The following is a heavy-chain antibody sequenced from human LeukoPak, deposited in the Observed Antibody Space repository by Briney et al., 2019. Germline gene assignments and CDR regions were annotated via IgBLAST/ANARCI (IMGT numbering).Heavy chain of an antibody. J-gene: IGHJ4*02. D-gene: IGHD6-19*01. CDR1: GYTFTSYY. Sequence: GASVKVSCKASGYTFTSYYMHWVRQAPGQGLEWMGIINPSGGSTSYARKFQGRVTMTRDTSTSTVYMELSSLRSEDTAVYYCARRGMWLVRNYYFDYWGQGTLVTVSS. CDR3: ARRGMWLVRNYYFDY. CDR2: INPSGGST. V-gene: IGHV1-46*01.